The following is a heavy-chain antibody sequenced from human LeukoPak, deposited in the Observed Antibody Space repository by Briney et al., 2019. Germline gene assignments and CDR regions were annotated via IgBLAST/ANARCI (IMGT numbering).Heavy chain of an antibody. V-gene: IGHV3-7*03. Sequence: GGSLRLSCAASGFTFSSYWMNWARQAPGKGLEWVASINHNGNVNYYVDSVKGRFTISRDNAKNSLYLQMSNLRAEDTAVYFCARGSGLDVWGQGATVTVSS. CDR1: GFTFSSYW. CDR2: INHNGNVN. J-gene: IGHJ6*02. D-gene: IGHD3-10*01. CDR3: ARGSGLDV.